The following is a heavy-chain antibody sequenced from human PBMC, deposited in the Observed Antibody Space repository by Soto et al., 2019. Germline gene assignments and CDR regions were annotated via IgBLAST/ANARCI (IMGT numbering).Heavy chain of an antibody. J-gene: IGHJ4*02. V-gene: IGHV4-61*01. Sequence: SETLSLTCTFSGGSVRSGSDYWSWIRQPPGKGLEWIGHIYNSESTNYNPSLKSRVTISADTSKSQFSLKLTSMTAADTAVYFCARVKGYTYGYDPRYYFDYWGQGTLVTVSS. D-gene: IGHD5-18*01. CDR3: ARVKGYTYGYDPRYYFDY. CDR2: IYNSEST. CDR1: GGSVRSGSDY.